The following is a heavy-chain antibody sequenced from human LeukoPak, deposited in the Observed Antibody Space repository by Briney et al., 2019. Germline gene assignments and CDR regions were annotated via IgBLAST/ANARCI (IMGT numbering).Heavy chain of an antibody. CDR3: ARRRIVATLDY. CDR2: IYYSRTT. Sequence: SETLSLTCTVSGGSINSNDYYWAWIRQPPGKGLEWIGSIYYSRTTFYNPSLKSRVTISADSSKNQFSLNLNSVTAADTAVYYCARRRIVATLDYWGQGILVTVSS. J-gene: IGHJ4*02. D-gene: IGHD5-12*01. V-gene: IGHV4-39*01. CDR1: GGSINSNDYY.